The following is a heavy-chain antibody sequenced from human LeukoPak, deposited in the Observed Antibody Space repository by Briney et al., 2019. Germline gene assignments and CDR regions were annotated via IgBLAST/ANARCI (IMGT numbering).Heavy chain of an antibody. D-gene: IGHD2-2*01. V-gene: IGHV4-59*01. CDR2: IYYSGST. CDR3: AREVPCSSTSCYAMGWFDP. CDR1: GGSISSYY. J-gene: IGHJ5*02. Sequence: PSETLSLTCTVSGGSISSYYWSWIRQPPGKGLEWIGYIYYSGSTNHNPSLKSRVTISVDTSKNQFSLKLSSVTAADTAVYYCAREVPCSSTSCYAMGWFDPWGQGTLVTVSS.